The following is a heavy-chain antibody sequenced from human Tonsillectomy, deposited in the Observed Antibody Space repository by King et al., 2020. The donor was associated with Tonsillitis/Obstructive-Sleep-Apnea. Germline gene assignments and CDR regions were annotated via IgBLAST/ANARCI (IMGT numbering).Heavy chain of an antibody. CDR1: GGSFSGYY. D-gene: IGHD4-11*01. Sequence: QVQLQQWGAGLLKPSETLSLTCALYGGSFSGYYWSWIRQPPGKGLEWIGEINHSGSTNYNPSLKSRVTISVDTSKNQFSLKLSSVTAADTAVYYCAREFLTTVMTDAFDIWGQGTMVTVS. CDR3: AREFLTTVMTDAFDI. CDR2: INHSGST. J-gene: IGHJ3*02. V-gene: IGHV4-34*01.